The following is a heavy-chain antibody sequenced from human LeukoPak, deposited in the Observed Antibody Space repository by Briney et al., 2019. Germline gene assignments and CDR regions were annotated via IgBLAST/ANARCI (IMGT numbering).Heavy chain of an antibody. CDR2: INQDEGHK. CDR3: VRGVEH. CDR1: GFTFSSYW. J-gene: IGHJ4*02. D-gene: IGHD3-10*01. Sequence: GGSLRLSCAASGFTFSSYWMSWVRQAPGKGLEWEANINQDEGHKDYVDSVKGRFTVSRDNAKNSLYLQMNSLRVDDTAVYYCVRGVEHWGQGTLVTVSS. V-gene: IGHV3-7*04.